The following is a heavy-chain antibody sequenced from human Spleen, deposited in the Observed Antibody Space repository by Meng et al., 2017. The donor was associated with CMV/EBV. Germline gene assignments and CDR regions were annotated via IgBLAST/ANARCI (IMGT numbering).Heavy chain of an antibody. CDR1: GFTFSSYG. CDR2: IRYDGSNK. CDR3: AKDQYSSPYYYYYGMDV. V-gene: IGHV3-30*02. J-gene: IGHJ6*02. D-gene: IGHD6-13*01. Sequence: GSLRLSCAASGFTFSSYGMHWVRQAPGKGLEWVAFIRYDGSNKYYADSVKGRFTISRDNSKNTLYLQMNSLRAEDTAVYYCAKDQYSSPYYYYYGMDVWGQGTTVTVSS.